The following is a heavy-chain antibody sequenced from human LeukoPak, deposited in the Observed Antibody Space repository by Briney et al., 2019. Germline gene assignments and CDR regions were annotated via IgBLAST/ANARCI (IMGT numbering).Heavy chain of an antibody. D-gene: IGHD5/OR15-5a*01. Sequence: SETQSLTCAVYGGSFSDYYWSWIRQPPGKGLEWIGEVNHSGSTKYNPSLKSRVTISVEASKNQFSLKLISVTAADTAVYYCASNRPTLRVNDYWGQGALVTVSS. CDR1: GGSFSDYY. CDR3: ASNRPTLRVNDY. J-gene: IGHJ4*02. CDR2: VNHSGST. V-gene: IGHV4-34*01.